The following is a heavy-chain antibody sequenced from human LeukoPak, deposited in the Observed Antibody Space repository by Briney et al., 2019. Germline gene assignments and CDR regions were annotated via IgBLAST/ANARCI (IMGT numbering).Heavy chain of an antibody. Sequence: GGSLRLSCATSGFNFNSKWMTWVRQAPGKGLEWVANINQDGSEKYHGDSVKGRFTISGDNAKSSLFLEMSSLRAEDTAVYYCADPPSDFWGQGTLVAVSS. CDR1: GFNFNSKW. V-gene: IGHV3-7*01. J-gene: IGHJ4*02. CDR2: INQDGSEK. CDR3: ADPPSDF.